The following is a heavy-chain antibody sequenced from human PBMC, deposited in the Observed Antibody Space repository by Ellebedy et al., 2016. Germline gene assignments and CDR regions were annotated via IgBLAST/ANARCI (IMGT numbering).Heavy chain of an antibody. Sequence: GESLKISCAVSGLTFSNFFMSWVRQAPGKGLEWVATISANGDKRDLADSVQGRFTISRDNFRNTLHLQMSNLRGEDTAVYYCRQGHYADYWGQGTLVTVSS. J-gene: IGHJ4*02. CDR2: ISANGDKR. CDR3: RQGHYADY. V-gene: IGHV3-23*01. CDR1: GLTFSNFF. D-gene: IGHD2-2*01.